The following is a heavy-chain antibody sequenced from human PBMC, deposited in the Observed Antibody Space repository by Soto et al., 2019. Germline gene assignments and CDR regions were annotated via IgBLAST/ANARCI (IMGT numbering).Heavy chain of an antibody. CDR2: VSGSGGST. D-gene: IGHD3-3*01. CDR3: AKDPFVIFGVVFDY. Sequence: EVQLLESGGGLVQPGGSLRLSCVASGFTFGSYAMSWVRQAPGKGLEWVSAVSGSGGSTYYADSVKGRFTISRDNSKNTLYLQMNSLRAEDTAVYYCAKDPFVIFGVVFDYWGQGTLVTVSS. J-gene: IGHJ4*02. CDR1: GFTFGSYA. V-gene: IGHV3-23*01.